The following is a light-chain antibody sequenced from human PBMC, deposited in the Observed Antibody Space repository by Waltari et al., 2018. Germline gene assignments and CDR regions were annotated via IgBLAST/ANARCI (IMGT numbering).Light chain of an antibody. CDR3: QQSSSSPQSS. J-gene: IGKJ5*01. V-gene: IGKV1-39*01. Sequence: DIQMTQSPSSLSASVGDRVTITCRASQSISRYLNWYQQKPGKAPKLLIYAASSLLNGVPSRFVGSGSGTDFTLTISNLQPEDFATYYCQQSSSSPQSSFGQGTRLEIK. CDR2: AAS. CDR1: QSISRY.